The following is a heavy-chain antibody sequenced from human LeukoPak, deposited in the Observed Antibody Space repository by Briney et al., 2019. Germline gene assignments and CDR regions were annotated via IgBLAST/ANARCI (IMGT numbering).Heavy chain of an antibody. CDR3: ARWLRYDYGDYRFDY. Sequence: PSQTLSLTCTVSGGSISSANYYWSWIRQPPGKGLDWIGYINYSGRTNYNPSLKSRVTISVDTSKNQFSLKLSSVTAADTAVYYCARWLRYDYGDYRFDYWGQGTLVTVSS. CDR1: GGSISSANYY. J-gene: IGHJ4*02. CDR2: INYSGRT. D-gene: IGHD4-17*01. V-gene: IGHV4-61*01.